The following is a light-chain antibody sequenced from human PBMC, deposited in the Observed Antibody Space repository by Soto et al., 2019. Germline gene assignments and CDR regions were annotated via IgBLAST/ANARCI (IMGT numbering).Light chain of an antibody. CDR3: CSFAGSSPLYV. CDR1: SSDVGSYNL. Sequence: QSALTQPASVSGSPGQSITISCAGTSSDVGSYNLVSWYQHLPGKAPKLMIYEATKRPSGVSNRFSGSKSGNTASLTISGLQAEDEADYYCCSFAGSSPLYVFGTGTKLTVL. CDR2: EAT. V-gene: IGLV2-23*01. J-gene: IGLJ1*01.